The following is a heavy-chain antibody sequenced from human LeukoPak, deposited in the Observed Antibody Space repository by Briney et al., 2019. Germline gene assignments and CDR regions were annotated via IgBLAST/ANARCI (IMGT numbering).Heavy chain of an antibody. CDR2: IYYSGST. CDR1: GGSISSSSYY. J-gene: IGHJ5*02. D-gene: IGHD2-2*01. CDR3: ARGIVVVPAAMQGIWFDP. V-gene: IGHV4-39*07. Sequence: SETLSLTCTVSGGSISSSSYYWGWIRQPPGKGLEWIGSIYYSGSTYYNPSLKSRVTISVDTSKNQFSLKLSSVTAADTAVYYCARGIVVVPAAMQGIWFDPWGQGTLVTVSS.